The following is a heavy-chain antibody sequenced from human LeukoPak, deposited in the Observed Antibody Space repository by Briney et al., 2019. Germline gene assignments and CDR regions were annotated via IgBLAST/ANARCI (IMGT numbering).Heavy chain of an antibody. CDR2: ISSSGGTI. V-gene: IGHV3-48*03. D-gene: IGHD3-10*01. CDR3: ARSRYGSYFDY. J-gene: IGHJ4*02. CDR1: GFTFSSYA. Sequence: GGSLRLSXAASGFTFSSYAMNWVRQAPGKGLEWVSSISSSGGTIYYADSVKGRFTISRDNAKNSLYLQMNSLRAEDTAVYYCARSRYGSYFDYWGQGTLVTVSS.